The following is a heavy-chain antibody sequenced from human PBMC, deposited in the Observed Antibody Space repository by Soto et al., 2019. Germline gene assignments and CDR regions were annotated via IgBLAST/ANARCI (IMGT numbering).Heavy chain of an antibody. D-gene: IGHD6-25*01. Sequence: ASVKVSCKASGYTFPSCGISWVRQAPGQGLEWMGWISAYSGNTNYAQKVQGRVTMTTDTSTNTAYMELRSLRSDDTAVYYCARDWKSAIAAGLDYWGQGTLVTVSS. CDR1: GYTFPSCG. V-gene: IGHV1-18*01. J-gene: IGHJ4*02. CDR3: ARDWKSAIAAGLDY. CDR2: ISAYSGNT.